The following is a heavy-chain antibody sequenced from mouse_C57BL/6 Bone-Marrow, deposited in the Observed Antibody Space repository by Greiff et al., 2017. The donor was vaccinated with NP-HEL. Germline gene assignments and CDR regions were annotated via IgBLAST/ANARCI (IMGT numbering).Heavy chain of an antibody. CDR2: IYPRSGNT. CDR3: ARSVNYWYFDV. CDR1: GYTFTSYG. J-gene: IGHJ1*03. Sequence: LQESGAELARPGASVKLSCKASGYTFTSYGISWVKQRTGQGLEWIGEIYPRSGNTYYNEKFKGKATLTADKSSSTAYMELRSLTSEDSAVYFCARSVNYWYFDVWGTGTTVTVSS. V-gene: IGHV1-81*01.